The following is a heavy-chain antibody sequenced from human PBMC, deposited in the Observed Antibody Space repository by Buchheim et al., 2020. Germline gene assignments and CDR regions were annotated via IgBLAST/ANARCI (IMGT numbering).Heavy chain of an antibody. CDR1: GFTFSTYT. Sequence: EVQLVESGGGLVKPGGSLRLSCAASGFTFSTYTMNWVRQAPGKGLEWVSSISTSGDYIYYADSVKGRFTISRDDAKNSLFLQMNSLRVEDTAVYYCARGYARSDYWGQGIL. J-gene: IGHJ4*02. D-gene: IGHD5-12*01. V-gene: IGHV3-21*01. CDR2: ISTSGDYI. CDR3: ARGYARSDY.